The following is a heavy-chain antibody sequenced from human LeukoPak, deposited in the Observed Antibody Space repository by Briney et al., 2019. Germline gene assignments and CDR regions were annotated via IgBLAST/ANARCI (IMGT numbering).Heavy chain of an antibody. J-gene: IGHJ4*02. CDR2: IGSSGRTT. V-gene: IGHV3-48*03. CDR3: ARADCSSASCFAVFDH. Sequence: GGSLRLSCAASGFDFHTFEMNWVRQAPGKGLEWVSRIGSSGRTTYYADSVKGRFTISRDSANNSLYLQMNSLGAEDTAVYYCARADCSSASCFAVFDHWGQGALVTVSS. CDR1: GFDFHTFE. D-gene: IGHD2-2*01.